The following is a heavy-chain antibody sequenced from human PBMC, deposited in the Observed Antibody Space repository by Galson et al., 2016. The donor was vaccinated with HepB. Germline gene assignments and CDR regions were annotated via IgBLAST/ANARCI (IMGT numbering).Heavy chain of an antibody. CDR2: ISSYSSTT. V-gene: IGHV3-48*04. CDR1: GFTFRLYS. J-gene: IGHJ5*02. D-gene: IGHD3-22*01. Sequence: SLRLSCAASGFTFRLYSMNWVRQTPGKGLEWVSYISSYSSTTHYADSVKGRFTIARDNAKKSLDLQMNSLRAEDTAVYYCARKLYYYDSSDFGWFDPWGQGSLVTVSS. CDR3: ARKLYYYDSSDFGWFDP.